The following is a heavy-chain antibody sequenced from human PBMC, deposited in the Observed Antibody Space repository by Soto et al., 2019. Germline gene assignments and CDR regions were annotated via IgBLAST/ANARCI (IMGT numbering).Heavy chain of an antibody. D-gene: IGHD6-13*01. Sequence: QLQLQESGPGLVKPAETLSLTCTVSGGSISSYYWSWIRQPPGKGLEWIGYIYYSGSTNYNPSLKSRVTISEDTSKNQFSLNLTSVTAADTAVYYCARQLAAAGTGWFDPWGQGTLVTV. CDR2: IYYSGST. CDR3: ARQLAAAGTGWFDP. J-gene: IGHJ5*02. CDR1: GGSISSYY. V-gene: IGHV4-59*08.